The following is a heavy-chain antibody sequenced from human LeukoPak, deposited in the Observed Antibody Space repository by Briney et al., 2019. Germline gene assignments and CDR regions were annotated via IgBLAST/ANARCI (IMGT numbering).Heavy chain of an antibody. J-gene: IGHJ4*02. CDR2: IYYSGST. V-gene: IGHV4-59*08. CDR3: ARLAWGRLDY. CDR1: GGSTSSYY. Sequence: SETLSLTRTVSGGSTSSYYWSWIRQPPGKGLEWIGYIYYSGSTYYNPSLKSRVTISVDTSKNQFSLKLSSVTAADTAVYYCARLAWGRLDYWGQGTLVTVSS. D-gene: IGHD7-27*01.